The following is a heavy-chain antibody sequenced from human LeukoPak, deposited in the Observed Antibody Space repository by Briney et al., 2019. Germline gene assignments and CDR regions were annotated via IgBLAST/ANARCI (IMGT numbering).Heavy chain of an antibody. D-gene: IGHD2/OR15-2a*01. CDR1: GLTFSRCA. Sequence: GGSLRLSCAASGLTFSRCAMGWVRLAPGKGLEWVSTIGGSGDSTYYAGSVKGRFTTSRDHSKNTLYLRMNSLRAEDTAVYYCAARPPIIVGGPFDYWGQGILVTVSS. CDR2: IGGSGDST. V-gene: IGHV3-23*01. J-gene: IGHJ4*02. CDR3: AARPPIIVGGPFDY.